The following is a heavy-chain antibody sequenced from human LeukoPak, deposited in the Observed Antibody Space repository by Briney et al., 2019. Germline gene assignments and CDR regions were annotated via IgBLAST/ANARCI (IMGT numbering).Heavy chain of an antibody. CDR3: AKYGSGSYYWFDP. J-gene: IGHJ5*02. D-gene: IGHD3-10*01. CDR1: GDSISSSSYY. CDR2: IYFSGST. V-gene: IGHV4-39*01. Sequence: SETLSLTCTVSGDSISSSSYYWAWIRQPPGKGLEWIGSIYFSGSTYYNPSLKSRVTISVDTSKNQLVLKLSSVTAADTAVYYCAKYGSGSYYWFDPWGQGILVTVSS.